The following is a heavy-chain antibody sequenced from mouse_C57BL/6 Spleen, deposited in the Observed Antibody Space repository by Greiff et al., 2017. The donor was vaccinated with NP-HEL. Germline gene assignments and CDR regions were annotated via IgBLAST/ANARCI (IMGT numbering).Heavy chain of an antibody. J-gene: IGHJ4*01. CDR3: AATGTGAMDY. V-gene: IGHV5-17*01. CDR2: ISSGSSTI. CDR1: GFTFSDYG. D-gene: IGHD4-1*01. Sequence: EVMLVESGGGLVKPGGSLKLSCAASGFTFSDYGMHWVRQAPEKGLEWVAYISSGSSTIYYADTVKGRFPISRDNAKNTLFLQMTSLRSEDTAMYYCAATGTGAMDYWGQGTSVTVSS.